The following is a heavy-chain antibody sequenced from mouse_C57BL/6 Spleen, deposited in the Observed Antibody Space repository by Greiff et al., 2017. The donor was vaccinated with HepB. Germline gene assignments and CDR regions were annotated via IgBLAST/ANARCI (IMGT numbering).Heavy chain of an antibody. CDR2: IYPGDGDT. Sequence: VQLQQSGPELVKPGASVKISCKASGYAFSSSWMNWVKQRPGKGLEWIGRIYPGDGDTNYNGKFKGKATLTADKSSSTAYMQLSSLTSEDSAVYFCARNPITTVVPFDYWGQGTTLTVSS. J-gene: IGHJ2*01. CDR1: GYAFSSSW. CDR3: ARNPITTVVPFDY. V-gene: IGHV1-82*01. D-gene: IGHD1-1*01.